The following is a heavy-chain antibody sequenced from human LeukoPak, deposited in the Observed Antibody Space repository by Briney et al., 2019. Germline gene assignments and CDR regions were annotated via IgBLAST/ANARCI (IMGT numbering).Heavy chain of an antibody. V-gene: IGHV3-30-3*01. CDR3: ARMKVIKGASLDY. CDR1: GFSFSKYA. Sequence: PGGSLRLSCAASGFSFSKYAMHWVRQAPGKGLEWVAVISFDETKKYYADSVKGRFTISRDNYNNTLFLQMNSLKTEDTAVYFCARMKVIKGASLDYWGQGSLVTVSS. D-gene: IGHD2/OR15-2a*01. CDR2: ISFDETKK. J-gene: IGHJ4*02.